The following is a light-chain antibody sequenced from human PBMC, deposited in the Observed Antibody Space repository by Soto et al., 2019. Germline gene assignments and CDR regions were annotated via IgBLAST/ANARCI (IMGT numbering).Light chain of an antibody. CDR1: QSVSSY. V-gene: IGKV3-11*01. CDR3: QQRSNWPPWT. CDR2: DAS. Sequence: EIVLTQSPATLSLSPGERATLSCRASQSVSSYLAWYQQKPGQAPRLLIYDASNRATGIPRRFSGSGSGTDFTLTISSLEPEDFAVYYCQQRSNWPPWTFGQGTKVEIK. J-gene: IGKJ1*01.